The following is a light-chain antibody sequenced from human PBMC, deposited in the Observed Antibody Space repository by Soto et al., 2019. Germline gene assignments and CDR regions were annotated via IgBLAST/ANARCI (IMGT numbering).Light chain of an antibody. Sequence: QSALTQPPSASGSPGQSVTISCTGTSSYVGNYNYVSWYQQHPGKAPKLLISEVTKRPSGVPDRFSGSKSGNTASLTVSGLQPDDEADYFCSSFAGRNTWVFGGGTKLTVL. CDR2: EVT. CDR3: SSFAGRNTWV. V-gene: IGLV2-8*01. J-gene: IGLJ3*02. CDR1: SSYVGNYNY.